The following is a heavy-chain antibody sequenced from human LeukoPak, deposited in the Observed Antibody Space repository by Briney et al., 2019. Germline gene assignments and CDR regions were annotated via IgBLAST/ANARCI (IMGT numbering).Heavy chain of an antibody. D-gene: IGHD3-22*01. Sequence: GGSLGLSCAASGIVFSNTAMNWARQSPGRGLEWISAISGGGERTFYADSVKGRFTISRDNSKNMVYLQMNSLRADDTAIYYCGKDGGQYSSGPEFDPRGQGVLVTVSS. CDR3: GKDGGQYSSGPEFDP. CDR1: GIVFSNTA. CDR2: ISGGGERT. V-gene: IGHV3-23*01. J-gene: IGHJ5*02.